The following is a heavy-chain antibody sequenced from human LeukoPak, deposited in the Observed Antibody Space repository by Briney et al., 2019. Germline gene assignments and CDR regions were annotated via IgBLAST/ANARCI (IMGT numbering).Heavy chain of an antibody. CDR2: ISYDGSNK. Sequence: PGGSLRLSCAASGSTFSSYAMHWVRQAPGKGLEGVAVISYDGSNKYYADSVKGRFTISRDNSKNTLYLQMNSLRAEDTAVYYCAKDSHWILFDDWGQGTLVTVSS. J-gene: IGHJ4*02. CDR1: GSTFSSYA. V-gene: IGHV3-30*04. CDR3: AKDSHWILFDD. D-gene: IGHD2-2*03.